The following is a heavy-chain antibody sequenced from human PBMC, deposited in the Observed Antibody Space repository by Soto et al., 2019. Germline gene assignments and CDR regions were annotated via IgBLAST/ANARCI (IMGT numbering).Heavy chain of an antibody. Sequence: SETLSLTCTVSGGSISSSSYYWGWIRQPPGKGLEWIGSIYYSGSTYYNPSLKSRVTISVDTSKNQFSLKLSSVTAADTAVYYCARLRNYYMDVWAKGTTVTVSS. CDR2: IYYSGST. CDR1: GGSISSSSYY. V-gene: IGHV4-39*01. CDR3: ARLRNYYMDV. J-gene: IGHJ6*03.